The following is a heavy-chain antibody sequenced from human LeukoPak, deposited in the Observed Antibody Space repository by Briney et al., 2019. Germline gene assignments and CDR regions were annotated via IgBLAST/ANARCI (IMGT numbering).Heavy chain of an antibody. CDR1: GYTLTELS. D-gene: IGHD3-22*01. CDR2: FDPEDGET. CDR3: ATGFGAYDSSGYYGY. V-gene: IGHV1-24*01. Sequence: ASVKVSCKVSGYTLTELSMHWVRQAPGKGLEWMGGFDPEDGETIYAQKFQGRVTMTEDTSTDTAYMELSSLRSEDTAVYYCATGFGAYDSSGYYGYWGQGTLVTVSS. J-gene: IGHJ4*02.